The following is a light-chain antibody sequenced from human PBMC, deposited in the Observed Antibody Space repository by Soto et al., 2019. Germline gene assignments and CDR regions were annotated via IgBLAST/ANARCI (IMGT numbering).Light chain of an antibody. CDR2: EVN. Sequence: QSALTQPASVSGSPGQSVTISCTGTSSDVGGHNLVSWYQQHPGKPPKLLIYEVNPRPSGMSYRFSGSKSGNTASLTISGLQAEDEGDYYCSSFVSGATWVFGGGTKLTVL. J-gene: IGLJ3*02. CDR3: SSFVSGATWV. CDR1: SSDVGGHNL. V-gene: IGLV2-14*01.